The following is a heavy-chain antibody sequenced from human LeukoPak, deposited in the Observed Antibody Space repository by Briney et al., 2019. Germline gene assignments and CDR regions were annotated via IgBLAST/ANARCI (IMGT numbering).Heavy chain of an antibody. D-gene: IGHD3-22*01. J-gene: IGHJ6*03. CDR2: IWYDGSNK. Sequence: GGSLRLSCAASGFTFSSYGMHWVRQAPGKGLEWVAVIWYDGSNKYYADSVKGRFTISRDNSKNTLYLQMNSLRAEDTAVYYCARVFPDYYDSSGYHSRGGYMDVWGEGTTVTVSS. V-gene: IGHV3-33*01. CDR1: GFTFSSYG. CDR3: ARVFPDYYDSSGYHSRGGYMDV.